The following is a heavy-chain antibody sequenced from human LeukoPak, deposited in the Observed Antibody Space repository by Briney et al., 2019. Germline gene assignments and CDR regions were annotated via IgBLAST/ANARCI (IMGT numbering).Heavy chain of an antibody. CDR3: TRDEKQSYFDTTAYWTLFDY. CDR1: GLTLGDYA. V-gene: IGHV3-49*03. Sequence: SVRLFCTGSGLTLGDYALRWLRQAPGKGLEWIGSIRSDAYGGSTQSAASVTGRFTISRDDSDNIVYLQMTSLQTDDTAVYYCTRDEKQSYFDTTAYWTLFDYWGQGTLVTISS. D-gene: IGHD3-22*01. CDR2: IRSDAYGGST. J-gene: IGHJ4*02.